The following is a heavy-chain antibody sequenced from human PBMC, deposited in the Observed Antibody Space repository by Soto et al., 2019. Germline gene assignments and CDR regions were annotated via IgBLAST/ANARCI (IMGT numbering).Heavy chain of an antibody. CDR1: RVAFSKFI. Sequence: SVKVSCKASRVAFSKFIVTWVRQAPGLGLEWVGGIIPIFGTANYAQKFQGRVTITADESTSTSYMEVNNLRSGDTAVYYCAKVRYSSPMGYYYGMDVWGQGTTVTVSS. J-gene: IGHJ6*02. D-gene: IGHD6-19*01. V-gene: IGHV1-69*13. CDR3: AKVRYSSPMGYYYGMDV. CDR2: IIPIFGTA.